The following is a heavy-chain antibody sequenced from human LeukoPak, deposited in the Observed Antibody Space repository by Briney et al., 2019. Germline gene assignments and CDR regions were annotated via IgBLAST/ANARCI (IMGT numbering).Heavy chain of an antibody. D-gene: IGHD1-26*01. V-gene: IGHV3-23*01. Sequence: GGSLRLSCTASGFTFSSYAMRWVRQAPGKGPEWVSTISGSGGTTYYADSVKGRFTISRDNSRNTEYLQMNSLRAEDTAVYYCAKRTLTPSESHSPLDYWGQGTLVTVSS. J-gene: IGHJ4*02. CDR3: AKRTLTPSESHSPLDY. CDR1: GFTFSSYA. CDR2: ISGSGGTT.